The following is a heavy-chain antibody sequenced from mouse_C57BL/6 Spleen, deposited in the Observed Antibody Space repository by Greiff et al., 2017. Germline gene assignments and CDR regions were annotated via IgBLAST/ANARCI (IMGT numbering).Heavy chain of an antibody. Sequence: VKLLQSGAELMKPGASVKLSCKASGYTFTGYWIEWVKPRPGHGLEWIGEIFPGSGSTNYNEKFKGKATLTADTSSNTAYMQLSSLTTKDSAIYYCARTITTVVAKYYAMDYWGQGTSVTVSS. CDR3: ARTITTVVAKYYAMDY. D-gene: IGHD1-1*01. V-gene: IGHV1-9*01. J-gene: IGHJ4*01. CDR1: GYTFTGYW. CDR2: IFPGSGST.